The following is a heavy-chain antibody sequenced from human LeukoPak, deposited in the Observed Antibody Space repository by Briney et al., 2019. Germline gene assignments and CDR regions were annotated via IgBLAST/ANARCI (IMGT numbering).Heavy chain of an antibody. CDR2: ISTSSTNI. Sequence: PGGSLRLSCAASGFAFSDYSMNWVRQAPGKGLEWVSCISTSSTNIYYADSVKGRFTISRDNAKNSLYLQMNSLTVEDMAVYYCARAFYYDSSGPDSDYWGQGTLVTVSS. CDR1: GFAFSDYS. D-gene: IGHD3-22*01. J-gene: IGHJ4*02. CDR3: ARAFYYDSSGPDSDY. V-gene: IGHV3-21*01.